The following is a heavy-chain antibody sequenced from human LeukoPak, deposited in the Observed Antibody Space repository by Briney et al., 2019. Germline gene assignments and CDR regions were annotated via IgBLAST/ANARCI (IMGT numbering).Heavy chain of an antibody. V-gene: IGHV3-23*01. CDR3: AKGGYSS. D-gene: IGHD3-16*02. CDR2: ITGSGGTT. J-gene: IGHJ4*02. CDR1: GFIFSSCA. Sequence: GGSLRLSCAASGFIFSSCAMSWVRQAPGKGLEWVSAITGSGGTTYYADFVKGRFTISRDNSKNTLYLQMNSLRAEDTAVYHCAKGGYSSWGQGTRVTVSS.